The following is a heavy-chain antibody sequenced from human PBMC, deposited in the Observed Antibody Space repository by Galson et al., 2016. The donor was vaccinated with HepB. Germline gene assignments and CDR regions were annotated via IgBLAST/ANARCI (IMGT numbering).Heavy chain of an antibody. CDR1: GYTFTSYA. J-gene: IGHJ6*02. V-gene: IGHV1-3*01. CDR3: ASTPYYDILTHMDYGLDV. D-gene: IGHD3-9*01. CDR2: TNGGNGNT. Sequence: VKVSCKASGYTFTSYAIHWVRQAPEQRLEWMGWTNGGNGNTKYSQKFQGRVTITRDTSASTAYMELSSLRSEDTAVYYCASTPYYDILTHMDYGLDVWGQGTTVTVSS.